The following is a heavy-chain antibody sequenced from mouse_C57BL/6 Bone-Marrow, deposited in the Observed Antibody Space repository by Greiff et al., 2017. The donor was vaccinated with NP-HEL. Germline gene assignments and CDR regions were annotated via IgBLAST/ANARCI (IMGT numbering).Heavy chain of an antibody. CDR2: IDPENGDT. CDR1: GFNITDDY. Sequence: VQLQQSGAELVRPGASVKLSCTASGFNITDDYMHWVKQRPEQGLEWIGWIDPENGDTEYASKFQGKATITADTSSNTAYLQLSSLTSEDTDVYYCTPLYYYGSSDRWYFDVWGTGTTVTVSS. D-gene: IGHD1-1*01. CDR3: TPLYYYGSSDRWYFDV. V-gene: IGHV14-4*01. J-gene: IGHJ1*03.